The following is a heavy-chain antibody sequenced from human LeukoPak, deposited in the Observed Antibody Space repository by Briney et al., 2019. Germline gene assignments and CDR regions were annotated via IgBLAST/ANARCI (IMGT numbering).Heavy chain of an antibody. J-gene: IGHJ6*02. Sequence: ASVKVSRKVSGYTLTELSMHWVRQAPGKGLEWMGGFDPEDGETIYAQKFQGRVTMTEDTSTDTAYMELSSLRSEDTAVYYCATVPPSRGSSWYEVNYCMDLWGQGTTVTVSS. CDR1: GYTLTELS. V-gene: IGHV1-24*01. CDR2: FDPEDGET. D-gene: IGHD6-13*01. CDR3: ATVPPSRGSSWYEVNYCMDL.